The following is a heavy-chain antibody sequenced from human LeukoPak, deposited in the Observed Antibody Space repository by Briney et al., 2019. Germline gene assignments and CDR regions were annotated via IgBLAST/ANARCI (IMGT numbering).Heavy chain of an antibody. Sequence: PSETLSLTCAVYGGSFSGYYWSWIRQPPGKGLEWIGEINHSGSTNYNPSLKSRVTISVDTSKNQFSLKLSSVTAADTAVYYCARRPYYDILTGYYNTRVGYFDYWGQGTLVTVSS. J-gene: IGHJ4*02. CDR2: INHSGST. D-gene: IGHD3-9*01. V-gene: IGHV4-34*01. CDR3: ARRPYYDILTGYYNTRVGYFDY. CDR1: GGSFSGYY.